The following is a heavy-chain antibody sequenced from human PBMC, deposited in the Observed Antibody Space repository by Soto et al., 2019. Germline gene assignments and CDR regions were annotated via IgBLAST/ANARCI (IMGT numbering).Heavy chain of an antibody. V-gene: IGHV4-31*03. D-gene: IGHD5-18*01. CDR2: IYYSGST. J-gene: IGHJ4*02. CDR1: GGSIISGGYY. CDR3: ARDSSRGYSYGSLDY. Sequence: PSETLSLTCTVSGGSIISGGYYWSWIRKHPGKGLEWIGYIYYSGSTYYNPSLKSRVTISVDTSKNQFSLKLSSVTAADTAVYYCARDSSRGYSYGSLDYWGQGTLVTVSS.